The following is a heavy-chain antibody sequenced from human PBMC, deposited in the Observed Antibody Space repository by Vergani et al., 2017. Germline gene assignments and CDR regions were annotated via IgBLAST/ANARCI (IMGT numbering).Heavy chain of an antibody. CDR1: GDSIISRSYY. J-gene: IGHJ2*01. V-gene: IGHV4-39*01. CDR2: IYNSGNG. CDR3: ASGKYYSDSTSHFRGRYFDV. D-gene: IGHD3-16*01. Sequence: QMQLQESGPGLVKASETLSLTCTVSGDSIISRSYYWGWLRQPPGKWLEWIGSIYNSGNGDSSSSLKSRVTISADTSKNQFSLRLTSVTAADTAVYYCASGKYYSDSTSHFRGRYFDVWGRGTLVTVPS.